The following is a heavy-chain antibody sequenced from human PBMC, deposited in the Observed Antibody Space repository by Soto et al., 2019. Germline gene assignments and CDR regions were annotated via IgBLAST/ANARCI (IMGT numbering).Heavy chain of an antibody. CDR3: AGAYSFNYAFDY. V-gene: IGHV3-53*01. Sequence: GGSLRLSCTPSGFTVKGNYVGWARQASGKGMEWVSIIFSAGMTYYTDSVKGRFTVSKDISKNTLSLQMNSLRADDTAVYFCAGAYSFNYAFDYWGLGTPVTVS. J-gene: IGHJ4*02. CDR1: GFTVKGNY. CDR2: IFSAGMT. D-gene: IGHD3-16*01.